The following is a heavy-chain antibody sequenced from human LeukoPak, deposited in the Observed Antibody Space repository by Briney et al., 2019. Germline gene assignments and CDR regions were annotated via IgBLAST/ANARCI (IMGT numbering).Heavy chain of an antibody. D-gene: IGHD2-8*01. CDR2: TSLTGLT. CDR3: SRENGAFSPFGY. CDR1: GGSISNTNW. J-gene: IGHJ4*02. V-gene: IGHV4-4*02. Sequence: SEPLSLTCGVSGGSISNTNWWSWVRQPPGQGLEWIGETSLTGLTHYNPSLESRVTVSLDKSKNQLSLNLTSVTAADTAVYYCSRENGAFSPFGYWGQGTLVTVLS.